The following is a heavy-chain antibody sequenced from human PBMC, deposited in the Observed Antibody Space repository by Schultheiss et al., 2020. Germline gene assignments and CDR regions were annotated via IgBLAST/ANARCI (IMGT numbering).Heavy chain of an antibody. D-gene: IGHD3-10*01. CDR1: GGSISSGGYY. Sequence: SETLSLTCTVSGGSISSGGYYWSWIRQHPGKGLEWIGYIYYSGSTNYNPSLKSRVTISVDTSKNQFSLKLSSVTAADTAVYYCARDRFYGSGPLDVWGQGTTVTVSS. V-gene: IGHV4-61*08. CDR2: IYYSGST. J-gene: IGHJ6*02. CDR3: ARDRFYGSGPLDV.